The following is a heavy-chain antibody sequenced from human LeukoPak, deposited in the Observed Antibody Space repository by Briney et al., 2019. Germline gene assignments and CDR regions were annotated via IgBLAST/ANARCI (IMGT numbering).Heavy chain of an antibody. J-gene: IGHJ4*02. Sequence: GGSLRLSCAASGFTFSSYAMSWVRRAPGKGLEWVSGISWNSGSIGYADSVKGRFTISRDNAKNSLYLQMNSLRVEDTALYYCAKDRGTSSSHYYFDYWGQGTLVTVSS. V-gene: IGHV3-9*01. CDR1: GFTFSSYA. CDR2: ISWNSGSI. D-gene: IGHD6-6*01. CDR3: AKDRGTSSSHYYFDY.